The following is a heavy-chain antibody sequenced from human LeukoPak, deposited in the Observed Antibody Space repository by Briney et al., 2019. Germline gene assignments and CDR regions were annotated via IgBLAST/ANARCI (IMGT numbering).Heavy chain of an antibody. CDR2: IIPLFNTA. CDR3: ARGIKLWFYFDS. Sequence: ASVKVSCKASGGTFNSYAITWVRQAPGQGLEWMGGIIPLFNTANYAQKFQGRATITADESTTTAYMELSSLRSEDTAVYYCARGIKLWFYFDSWGQGTLVTVSS. D-gene: IGHD5-18*01. J-gene: IGHJ4*02. CDR1: GGTFNSYA. V-gene: IGHV1-69*13.